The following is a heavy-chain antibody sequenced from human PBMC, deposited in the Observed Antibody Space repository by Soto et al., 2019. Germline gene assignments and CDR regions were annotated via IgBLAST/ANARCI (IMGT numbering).Heavy chain of an antibody. CDR2: MNPNSGNT. Sequence: QVQLVQSGAEVKKPGASVKVSCKASGYTFTSYDINWVRQATGQGLEWMGWMNPNSGNTGYAQKFQSRVTMTRDTSISTAYMELGSLGSETTAGYYCARVGHDMVVVPAAWDYWGQGTLVAVSS. D-gene: IGHD2-2*01. CDR3: ARVGHDMVVVPAAWDY. V-gene: IGHV1-8*01. J-gene: IGHJ4*02. CDR1: GYTFTSYD.